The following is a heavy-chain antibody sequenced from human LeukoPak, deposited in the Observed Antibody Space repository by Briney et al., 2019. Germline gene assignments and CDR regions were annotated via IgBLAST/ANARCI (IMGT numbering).Heavy chain of an antibody. V-gene: IGHV3-23*01. Sequence: GGSLRLSCAASGFTFSSYAMSWVRQAPGKGLEWVSAISGSGGSTYYADSVKGRFTISRDNSKNTLYLQMNSLRAEDTAVYYCAKPTKIVVVPAAYDSWGQGTLVTVSS. D-gene: IGHD2-2*01. CDR1: GFTFSSYA. J-gene: IGHJ5*01. CDR3: AKPTKIVVVPAAYDS. CDR2: ISGSGGST.